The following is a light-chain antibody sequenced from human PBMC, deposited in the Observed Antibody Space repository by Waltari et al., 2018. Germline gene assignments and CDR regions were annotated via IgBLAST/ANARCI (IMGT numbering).Light chain of an antibody. CDR3: HHYNHWPPMST. CDR2: GAS. Sequence: EILMPQSPATLSVSPGEPATLSRRASESIGRDLVWYQLKPGQAPRLLFYGASSRATGIPARFSGSWSGTDFTLTITNLQSEDFAVYYCHHYNHWPPMSTFGQGTKLEI. J-gene: IGKJ2*01. V-gene: IGKV3D-15*01. CDR1: ESIGRD.